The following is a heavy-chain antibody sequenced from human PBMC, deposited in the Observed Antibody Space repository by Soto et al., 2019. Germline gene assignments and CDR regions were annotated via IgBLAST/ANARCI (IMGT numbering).Heavy chain of an antibody. CDR3: ARRAAGYHSSRLYYYYYGMDV. Sequence: ASVKVSCKASGYTFTSYDINWVRQATGQGLEWMGWMNPNSGNTGYAQKFQGRVTMTRNTSISTAYMELSSLRSEDTAVYYCARRAAGYHSSRLYYYYYGMDVWGQGTTVTVSS. V-gene: IGHV1-8*01. D-gene: IGHD6-13*01. CDR2: MNPNSGNT. CDR1: GYTFTSYD. J-gene: IGHJ6*02.